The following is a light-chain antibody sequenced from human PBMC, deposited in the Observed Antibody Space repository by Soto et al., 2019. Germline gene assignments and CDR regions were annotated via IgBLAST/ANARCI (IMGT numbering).Light chain of an antibody. CDR3: QQRSSWPFT. J-gene: IGKJ3*01. V-gene: IGKV3-15*01. CDR2: GAS. CDR1: QSVSNN. Sequence: EILMTQSPATLSVSPGDRATLSCRASQSVSNNLAWYQQRPGQAPRLLIYGASTRATGIPARFSGSGSGTEFTLTISSLQSEDFAVYYCQQRSSWPFTFGPGTKVDIK.